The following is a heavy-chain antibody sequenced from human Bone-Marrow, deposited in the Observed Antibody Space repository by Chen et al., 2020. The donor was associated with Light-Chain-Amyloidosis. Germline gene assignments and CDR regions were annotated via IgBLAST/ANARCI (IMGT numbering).Heavy chain of an antibody. J-gene: IGHJ4*02. Sequence: EVQLVESGGGVVQPGGSLRLSCAASGVSFDDYAMHWVRQAPGKGLEWVSLISGDAASTDYADSVRGRFTISRGNSKNSLYLQMNSLRTDDTALYYCTRVPSYRSGWSRWGQGTLVTVSS. V-gene: IGHV3-43*02. D-gene: IGHD6-19*01. CDR1: GVSFDDYA. CDR3: TRVPSYRSGWSR. CDR2: ISGDAAST.